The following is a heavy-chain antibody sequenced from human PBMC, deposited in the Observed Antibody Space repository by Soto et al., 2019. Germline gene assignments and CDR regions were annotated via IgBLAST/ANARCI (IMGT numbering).Heavy chain of an antibody. J-gene: IGHJ3*02. CDR2: IRDSGHTT. CDR3: ARVKAQILSSGWYGGDDI. Sequence: ESGGGLVQPGGSLRLSCAASGFTFSTYSMTWVRQAPGKGLEWVSTIRDSGHTTHYADSVRGRFAISRGTSKNTLFLQINSRRAGATAVYYCARVKAQILSSGWYGGDDIWGQGTMVTVSS. D-gene: IGHD6-19*01. V-gene: IGHV3-23*01. CDR1: GFTFSTYS.